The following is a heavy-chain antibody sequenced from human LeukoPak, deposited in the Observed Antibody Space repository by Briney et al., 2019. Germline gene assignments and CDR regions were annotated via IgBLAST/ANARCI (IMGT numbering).Heavy chain of an antibody. CDR3: ARESSGYYVDY. Sequence: GGSLRPSCAASGFSFSTYWMHWVHQAPGKGLVWVSRINSGGSSTSYADSEKGRFTISRDNAKNTLYLQMNSLRAEDTAVYYCARESSGYYVDYWGQGTLVTVSS. CDR2: INSGGSST. CDR1: GFSFSTYW. J-gene: IGHJ4*02. D-gene: IGHD3-22*01. V-gene: IGHV3-74*01.